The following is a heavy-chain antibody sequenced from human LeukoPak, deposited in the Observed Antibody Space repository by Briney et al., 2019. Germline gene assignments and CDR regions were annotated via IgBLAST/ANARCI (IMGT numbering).Heavy chain of an antibody. CDR3: TSTADTAMVWSPRGY. J-gene: IGHJ4*02. D-gene: IGHD5-18*01. CDR2: IRSKAYGGTT. V-gene: IGHV3-49*04. Sequence: GGSLRLSCTASGFTFGDYAMSWVRQAPGKGLEWVGFIRSKAYGGTTEYAASVKGRFTISRDDSKSIAYLQMNSLKTEDTAVYYCTSTADTAMVWSPRGYWGQGTLVTVSS. CDR1: GFTFGDYA.